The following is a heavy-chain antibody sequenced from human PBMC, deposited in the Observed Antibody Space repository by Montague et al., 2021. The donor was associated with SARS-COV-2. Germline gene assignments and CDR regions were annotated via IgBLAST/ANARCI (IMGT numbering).Heavy chain of an antibody. CDR3: ARDRDWDDWCGMDV. J-gene: IGHJ6*02. CDR1: GFILSSYE. D-gene: IGHD2-21*01. Sequence: SLRLSCAASGFILSSYEMNWVRQAPGKGLEWISYISSSGGGSTKDYTDXVKGRFTISRDNAKNSLYLQMNSLRVEDTAIYYCARDRDWDDWCGMDVWGQGTTVTVSS. CDR2: ISSSGGGSTK. V-gene: IGHV3-48*03.